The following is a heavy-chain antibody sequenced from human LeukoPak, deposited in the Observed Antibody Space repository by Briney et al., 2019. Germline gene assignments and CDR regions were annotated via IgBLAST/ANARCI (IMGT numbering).Heavy chain of an antibody. CDR2: IYYSGST. CDR1: GFSISSSSFY. Sequence: AETLSLTCTASGFSISSSSFYWVWLPPPPGMGRVWVVSIYYSGSTYYNPSLKSRVNISVDTSKNQFALKLNSETAADTAVYYCAKETEGSYFEFTYYFDYWGQGTLVTVSS. CDR3: AKETEGSYFEFTYYFDY. V-gene: IGHV4-39*06. J-gene: IGHJ4*02. D-gene: IGHD3-9*01.